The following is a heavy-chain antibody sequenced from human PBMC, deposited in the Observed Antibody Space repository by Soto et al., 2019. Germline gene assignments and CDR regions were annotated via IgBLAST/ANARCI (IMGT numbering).Heavy chain of an antibody. J-gene: IGHJ4*02. V-gene: IGHV3-74*01. Sequence: PGGSLRLSCAASGFTFSSYWMHWVRQAPGKGLVWVSHINSDGSDTTYADSVKGRFTISRDNAKNMLYLQMNSLRAEDTAVYYCAKDLLGSVLMVYASAFDYWGQGTLVTVSS. CDR2: INSDGSDT. CDR3: AKDLLGSVLMVYASAFDY. CDR1: GFTFSSYW. D-gene: IGHD2-8*01.